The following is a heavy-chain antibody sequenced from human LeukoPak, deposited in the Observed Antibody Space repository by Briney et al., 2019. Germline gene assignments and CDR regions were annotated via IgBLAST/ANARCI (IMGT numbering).Heavy chain of an antibody. CDR3: ARTGRRGDSLDY. CDR1: GYPISSGYY. V-gene: IGHV4-38-2*02. D-gene: IGHD2-21*02. CDR2: IYHSGST. J-gene: IGHJ4*02. Sequence: PSETLSLTCTVSGYPISSGYYWGWIRQPPGKGLEWIGSIYHSGSTYYNPSLKSRVTISVDTSKNQFSLKLSSVTAADTAVYYCARTGRRGDSLDYWGQGTLVTVSS.